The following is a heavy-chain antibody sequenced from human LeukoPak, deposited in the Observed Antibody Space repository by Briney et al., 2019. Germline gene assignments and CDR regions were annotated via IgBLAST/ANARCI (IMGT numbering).Heavy chain of an antibody. CDR3: ARALRGYSYGTNWFDP. CDR2: IKQDGSEK. D-gene: IGHD5-18*01. Sequence: GGSLRLSCAASGFTFSSYWMSWVRQAPGKGLEWVANIKQDGSEKYYVDSVKGRFTISRDNAKNSLYLQMNSLRAEDTAVYYCARALRGYSYGTNWFDPWGQGTLVTVSS. CDR1: GFTFSSYW. V-gene: IGHV3-7*01. J-gene: IGHJ5*02.